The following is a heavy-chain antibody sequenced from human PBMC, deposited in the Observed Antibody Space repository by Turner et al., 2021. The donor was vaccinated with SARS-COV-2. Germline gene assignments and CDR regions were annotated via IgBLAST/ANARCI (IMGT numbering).Heavy chain of an antibody. CDR2: IDYSGST. Sequence: QVQLQESGPGLVKPSQTLSLTCPVSGGSISSGGYYWSWIRQHPVKGLEWIGYIDYSGSTYYNPYLKSRVTISVDTSKNQFSLKLSSVTAADTAVYYCARVLNTIFPDFDYWGQGTLVTVSS. CDR3: ARVLNTIFPDFDY. D-gene: IGHD3-9*01. CDR1: GGSISSGGYY. V-gene: IGHV4-31*03. J-gene: IGHJ4*02.